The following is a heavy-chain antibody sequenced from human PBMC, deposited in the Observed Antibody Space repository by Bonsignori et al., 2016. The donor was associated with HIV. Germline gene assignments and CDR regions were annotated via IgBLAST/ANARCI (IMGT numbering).Heavy chain of an antibody. CDR3: AELVRGPPI. Sequence: GGSLRLSCAASGFSFSSSAMSWVRQAPGKGLEWVSVIYSDVPTAYYADSVKGRFSVSRDDSKNTLYLQMNSLRAEDTAVYYCAELVRGPPIWGQGTLVTVSS. D-gene: IGHD3-10*01. V-gene: IGHV3-23*03. CDR2: IYSDVPTA. J-gene: IGHJ4*02. CDR1: GFSFSSSA.